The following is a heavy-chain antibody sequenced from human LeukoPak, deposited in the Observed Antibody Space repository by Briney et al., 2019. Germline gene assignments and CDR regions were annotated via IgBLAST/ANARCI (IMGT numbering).Heavy chain of an antibody. Sequence: SVNVSCKASGGTFSIYAISWVRQAPGQGLEWMGGIIPIFGTANYAQKFQGRVAITADESTITAYRELSSLRSEDTAVYYCALDWGKWELPRYYYYYGMDVWGQGTTVTVSS. J-gene: IGHJ6*02. CDR3: ALDWGKWELPRYYYYYGMDV. CDR2: IIPIFGTA. V-gene: IGHV1-69*01. D-gene: IGHD1-26*01. CDR1: GGTFSIYA.